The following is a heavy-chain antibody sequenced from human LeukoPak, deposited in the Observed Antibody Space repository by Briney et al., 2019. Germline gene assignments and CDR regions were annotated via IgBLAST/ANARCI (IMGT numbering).Heavy chain of an antibody. Sequence: ASVKVSCKASGYTFTSYGISWVRQAPGQGLEWMGWISAYNCNTNYAQKLQGRVTMTTDTSTSTAYMELRSLRSDDTAVYYCARTRISGSPDWFDPWGQGPLVTVSS. CDR2: ISAYNCNT. V-gene: IGHV1-18*01. J-gene: IGHJ5*02. CDR1: GYTFTSYG. CDR3: ARTRISGSPDWFDP. D-gene: IGHD1-26*01.